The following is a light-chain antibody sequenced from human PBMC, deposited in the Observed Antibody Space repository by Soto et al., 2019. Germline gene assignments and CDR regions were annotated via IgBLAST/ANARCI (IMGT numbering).Light chain of an antibody. Sequence: DIVLTQSPATLSVSPGERATLSCRASQSLSTTLAWYQQIPGQAPRLLIYATSTRATGIPARFSGSGSGTEFTLTISSLQSEDFAVYYCQHYNNWPITFGQGTRLEIK. CDR3: QHYNNWPIT. CDR2: ATS. V-gene: IGKV3-15*01. CDR1: QSLSTT. J-gene: IGKJ5*01.